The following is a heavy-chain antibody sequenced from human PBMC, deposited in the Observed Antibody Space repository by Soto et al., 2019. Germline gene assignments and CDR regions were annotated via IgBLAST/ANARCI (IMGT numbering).Heavy chain of an antibody. J-gene: IGHJ6*02. V-gene: IGHV3-9*01. D-gene: IGHD2-2*01. Sequence: EVQLVESGGGLVQPGRYLRLSCVASGFTFDDYAMHWVRQAPGKGLEWVSGISWNSGSIGYADSVKGRFTISRDNAKNSLYLQMNSLRAEDTALYYCAAGGTSSGLNGMDVWGQGTTVTVSS. CDR2: ISWNSGSI. CDR1: GFTFDDYA. CDR3: AAGGTSSGLNGMDV.